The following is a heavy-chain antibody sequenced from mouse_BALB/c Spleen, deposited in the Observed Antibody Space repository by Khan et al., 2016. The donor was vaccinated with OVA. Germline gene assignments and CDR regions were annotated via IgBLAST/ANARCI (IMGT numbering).Heavy chain of an antibody. V-gene: IGHV2-5*01. CDR1: GFSLTSYG. CDR3: SKYPYFGYTMDY. CDR2: IWRGGST. D-gene: IGHD1-1*01. Sequence: VQLQESGPGLVQPSQSLSITCTVSGFSLTSYGVHWVRQSPGKGLEWLGVIWRGGSTDYNAAFMSRLSITKDNSKSQVFFKMNSLQPDDTAIYHCSKYPYFGYTMDYWGQGTSVTVSS. J-gene: IGHJ4*01.